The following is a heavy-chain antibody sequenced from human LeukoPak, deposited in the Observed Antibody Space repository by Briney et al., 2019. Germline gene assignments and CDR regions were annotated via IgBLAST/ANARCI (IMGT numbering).Heavy chain of an antibody. CDR2: INGAGSEL. J-gene: IGHJ4*02. Sequence: PGGSLRLSCAASGFTLSSRWMSWVRQAPGGGLEWVAAINGAGSELEYLGSVKGRFTISRDNAKNSLCLQMNSLRAEDTAVYYCGRSGESRALLDYWGLGTLVTVSS. V-gene: IGHV3-7*01. CDR3: GRSGESRALLDY. D-gene: IGHD3-3*01. CDR1: GFTLSSRW.